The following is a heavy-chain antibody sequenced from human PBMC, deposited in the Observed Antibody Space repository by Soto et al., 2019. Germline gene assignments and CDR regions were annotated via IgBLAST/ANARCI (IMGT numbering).Heavy chain of an antibody. CDR1: GYTFTSYD. V-gene: IGHV1-8*01. CDR2: VNPNSGNT. Sequence: QVQLVQSGAEVKKPGASVKVSCKASGYTFTSYDINWVRQATGQGLEGWGWVNPNSGNTGYAQKFQGRVTMTRTTAISTAYMELSSLRSEDTAVYYGAREKTSSGMDVWGQGTTVTVSS. CDR3: AREKTSSGMDV. J-gene: IGHJ6*02.